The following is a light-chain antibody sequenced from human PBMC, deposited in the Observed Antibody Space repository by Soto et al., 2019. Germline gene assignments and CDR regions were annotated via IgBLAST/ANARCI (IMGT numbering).Light chain of an antibody. CDR2: EVS. CDR3: CSYTSTITYV. Sequence: QPVLTQPASVSGSPGQSITISCTGTSSDVGGYNYVSWYQQHPGKAPKLMIYEVSNRPSGVSNRFSGSKSGNTASLTISGLQAEDEADYYCCSYTSTITYVFGSGTKLTVL. J-gene: IGLJ1*01. V-gene: IGLV2-14*01. CDR1: SSDVGGYNY.